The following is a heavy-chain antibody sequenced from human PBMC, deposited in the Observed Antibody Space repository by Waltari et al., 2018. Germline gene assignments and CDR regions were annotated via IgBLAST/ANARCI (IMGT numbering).Heavy chain of an antibody. J-gene: IGHJ4*02. CDR1: GGSFRGYY. V-gene: IGHV4-34*02. CDR2: TTDSERT. Sequence: QVQLQQWGAGLLKPPETLSLTCAVYGGSFRGYYWSWIRQPPGKGLEWIGKTTDSERTKYNPSLKSRISISVDTSKNQFSLTVFSVTAADAAVYYCARGDGTGKYGYWGQGTRVTVSS. CDR3: ARGDGTGKYGY. D-gene: IGHD1-1*01.